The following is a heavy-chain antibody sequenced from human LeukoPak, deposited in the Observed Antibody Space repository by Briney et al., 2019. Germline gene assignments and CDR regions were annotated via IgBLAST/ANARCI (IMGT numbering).Heavy chain of an antibody. Sequence: GGSLGLSCTASGFIFSHYGMHWVRQAPGKGLEWVAVIQNDASTRNYVDSVKGRFTISRDNSENTVFLQMDSLRVEDTAVYYCARELSQIVWGGLDYGGQGTLVSVSS. J-gene: IGHJ4*02. D-gene: IGHD2-21*01. V-gene: IGHV3-33*05. CDR3: ARELSQIVWGGLDY. CDR1: GFIFSHYG. CDR2: IQNDASTR.